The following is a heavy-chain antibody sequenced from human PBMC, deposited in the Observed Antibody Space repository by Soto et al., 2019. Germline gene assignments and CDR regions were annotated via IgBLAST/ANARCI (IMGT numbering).Heavy chain of an antibody. CDR1: GYIFTNYD. CDR3: ARFERGYSFYNLPDSDY. V-gene: IGHV1-8*01. CDR2: MNPDSGKT. J-gene: IGHJ4*02. D-gene: IGHD5-12*01. Sequence: QVQLVQSGAEVKKPGASVKVSCKASGYIFTNYDINWVRQAAGQGLEWMGWMNPDSGKTGFAQKFQGRVSMTRDTSFSSAFMELTSLTSQDTGVYYCARFERGYSFYNLPDSDYSGQGTLVTVSS.